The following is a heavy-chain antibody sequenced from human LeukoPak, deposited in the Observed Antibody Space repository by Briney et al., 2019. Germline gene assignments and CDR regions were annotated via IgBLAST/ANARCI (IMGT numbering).Heavy chain of an antibody. J-gene: IGHJ4*02. CDR3: AKDWGYTTMVSYYFDY. CDR1: GFTFSGYG. V-gene: IGHV3-33*06. CDR2: IWYDGNNK. D-gene: IGHD5-18*01. Sequence: PGGSLRLSCAASGFTFSGYGMHWVHQAPDKGLEWVAVIWYDGNNKYYADSVKGRFTISRDNSKNTLYLQMNSLRVEDTAVYYCAKDWGYTTMVSYYFDYWGQGALVTVSS.